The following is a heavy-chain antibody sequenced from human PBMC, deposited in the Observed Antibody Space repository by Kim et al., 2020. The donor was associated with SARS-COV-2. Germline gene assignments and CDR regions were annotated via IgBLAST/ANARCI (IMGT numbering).Heavy chain of an antibody. Sequence: GGSLRLSCAASGFTFSSYSMNWVRQAPGKGLEWVSYISSSSSTIYYADSVKGRFTISRDNAKNSLYLQMNSLRAEDTAVYYCARDIVRGLTGYWALDYWGQGTLVTVSS. V-gene: IGHV3-48*04. CDR2: ISSSSSTI. CDR1: GFTFSSYS. J-gene: IGHJ4*02. D-gene: IGHD3-9*01. CDR3: ARDIVRGLTGYWALDY.